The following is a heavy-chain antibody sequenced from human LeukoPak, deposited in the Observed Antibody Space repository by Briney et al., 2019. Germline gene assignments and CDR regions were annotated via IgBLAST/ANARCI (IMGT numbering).Heavy chain of an antibody. CDR3: AREIGRIGVVVIAWYFDL. D-gene: IGHD3-22*01. Sequence: PSETLSLTCTVSGGSISSYYWSWIRQPPGKGLEWIGRIYTSGGTNYNPSLMSRVTMSVDTSKNQFSLKLSSVTAADTAVYYCAREIGRIGVVVIAWYFDLWGRGTLVTVSS. V-gene: IGHV4-4*07. J-gene: IGHJ2*01. CDR2: IYTSGGT. CDR1: GGSISSYY.